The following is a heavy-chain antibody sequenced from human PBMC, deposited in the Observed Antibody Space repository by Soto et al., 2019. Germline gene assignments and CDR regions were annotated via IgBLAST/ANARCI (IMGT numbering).Heavy chain of an antibody. V-gene: IGHV1-18*04. D-gene: IGHD3-10*01. CDR1: GYTFTSYG. CDR2: ISAYNGNT. Sequence: ASVKVSCKASGYTFTSYGISWVRQAPGQGLEWMGWISAYNGNTNYAQKLQGRVTMTTDTSTSTAYMELRSLRSDDTAVYYCARGRGDGYNQGGDYFDYWGQGTLVTVSS. CDR3: ARGRGDGYNQGGDYFDY. J-gene: IGHJ4*02.